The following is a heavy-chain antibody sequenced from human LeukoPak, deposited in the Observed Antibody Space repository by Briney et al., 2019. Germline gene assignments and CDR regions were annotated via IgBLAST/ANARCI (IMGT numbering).Heavy chain of an antibody. D-gene: IGHD7-27*01. Sequence: KPGGSLRLSCAASGFSFSDYSVNWVRQAPGKGLEWVSSITRTSSYIYYTDSMKGRFTISRDNAKKSLYLQMNTLRAEDTALYYCARAPSAGDYYPWYFDLWGRGTLVTVSS. CDR1: GFSFSDYS. J-gene: IGHJ2*01. CDR2: ITRTSSYI. V-gene: IGHV3-21*01. CDR3: ARAPSAGDYYPWYFDL.